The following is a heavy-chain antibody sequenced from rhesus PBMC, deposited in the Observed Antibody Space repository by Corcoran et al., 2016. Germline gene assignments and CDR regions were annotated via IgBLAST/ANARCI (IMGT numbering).Heavy chain of an antibody. CDR1: GFTFSSYG. V-gene: IGHV3S42*01. D-gene: IGHD1-44*02. J-gene: IGHJ4*01. Sequence: EVQLVESGGGLAKPGGSLRLSCAASGFTFSSYGMNWVRQTPGKGLEWISAINRGGGSTNYADSVKGRFTISRDNSKNTLSLQMNSLRAEDTAVYYCVKRERYFDNWGRGVLVTVSS. CDR3: VKRERYFDN. CDR2: INRGGGST.